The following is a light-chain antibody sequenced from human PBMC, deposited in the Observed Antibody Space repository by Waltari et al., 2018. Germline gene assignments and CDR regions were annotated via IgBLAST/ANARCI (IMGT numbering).Light chain of an antibody. CDR2: KTF. CDR1: QSIDNW. J-gene: IGKJ2*01. Sequence: DIQMTQSPSTLSASIGDRVTITCRASQSIDNWLAWYQQKPGKAPKVLMYKTFVLQSGVPSRFSGSGYGTEFTLTISSLQPDDSATYFCQQYKTLYTFGQGTKVEI. V-gene: IGKV1-5*03. CDR3: QQYKTLYT.